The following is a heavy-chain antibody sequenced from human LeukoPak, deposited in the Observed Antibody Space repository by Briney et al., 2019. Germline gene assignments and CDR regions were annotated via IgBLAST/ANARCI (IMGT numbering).Heavy chain of an antibody. J-gene: IGHJ4*02. CDR1: GGSFSGYY. CDR3: ARGSPYDY. CDR2: IHYSGRT. Sequence: SETLSLTCAVYGGSFSGYYWSWIRQPPGKGLEYIGSIHYSGRTYDNPSLKSRVTISVDTSKNQFSLKLSSVTAADTAVYYCARGSPYDYWGQGILVTVSS. V-gene: IGHV4-34*01.